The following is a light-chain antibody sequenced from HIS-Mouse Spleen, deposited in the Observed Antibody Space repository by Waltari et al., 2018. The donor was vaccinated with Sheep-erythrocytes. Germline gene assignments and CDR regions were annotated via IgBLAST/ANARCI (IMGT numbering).Light chain of an antibody. CDR3: CSYAGSYNHV. Sequence: QSALTQPRSVSGSPGQSVTIPCTGTSRAVGGYNSVSWYQQHPGKAPKLMIYDVSKRPSGVPDRFSGSKSGNTASLTISGLQAEDEADYYCCSYAGSYNHVFATGTKVTVL. CDR2: DVS. CDR1: SRAVGGYNS. V-gene: IGLV2-11*01. J-gene: IGLJ1*01.